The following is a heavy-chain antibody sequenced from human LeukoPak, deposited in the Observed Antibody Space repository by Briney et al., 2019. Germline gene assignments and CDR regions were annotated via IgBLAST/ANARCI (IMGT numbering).Heavy chain of an antibody. D-gene: IGHD3-10*01. Sequence: GASVKVSCKASGGTFSSYAISWVRQAPGQGLEWMGWINPNSGGTNYAQKFQGRVTMTRDTSISTAYMELSRLRSDDTAVYYCARDRGLVYYGSGTYYDYYYYYMDVWGKGTTVTISS. CDR3: ARDRGLVYYGSGTYYDYYYYYMDV. CDR2: INPNSGGT. V-gene: IGHV1-2*02. J-gene: IGHJ6*03. CDR1: GGTFSSYA.